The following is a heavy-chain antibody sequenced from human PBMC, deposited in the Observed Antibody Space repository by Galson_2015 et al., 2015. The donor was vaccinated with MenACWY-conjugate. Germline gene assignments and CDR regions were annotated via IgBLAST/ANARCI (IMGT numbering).Heavy chain of an antibody. CDR1: GYTFTGYY. CDR2: INPNSGGT. Sequence: SVKVSCKASGYTFTGYYMHWVRQAPGQGLEWMGWINPNSGGTNYAQKFQGWVTMTRDTSISTAYMELSRLRSDDTAVYYCARGAQLRAVAGSRYFQHWGQGTLVTVSS. J-gene: IGHJ1*01. CDR3: ARGAQLRAVAGSRYFQH. V-gene: IGHV1-2*04. D-gene: IGHD6-19*01.